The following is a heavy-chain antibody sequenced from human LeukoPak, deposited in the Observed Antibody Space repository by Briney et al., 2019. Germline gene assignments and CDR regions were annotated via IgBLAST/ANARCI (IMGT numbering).Heavy chain of an antibody. CDR2: ISGSGDKT. Sequence: GSLRLSCAASGFAFRTYAMSWVRQAPGKGLEGVSAISGSGDKTFYAESVRGRFTISRDNSRNTLYLQMNSLRAEDTAVYYCAKDLNYGFDSWGQGTLVTVSS. D-gene: IGHD3-10*01. J-gene: IGHJ4*02. CDR3: AKDLNYGFDS. CDR1: GFAFRTYA. V-gene: IGHV3-23*01.